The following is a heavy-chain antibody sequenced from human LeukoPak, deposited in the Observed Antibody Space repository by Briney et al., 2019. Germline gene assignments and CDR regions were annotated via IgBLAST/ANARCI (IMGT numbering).Heavy chain of an antibody. CDR1: GLTFSGYA. CDR2: ISYNGFNK. CDR3: ARRAGAYSHPYDY. Sequence: GGSLRLSCAASGLTFSGYAVHWVRQAPGKGLDWVAVISYNGFNKYYADSVKGRFTISRDNSKNTLHLQMNSLRAQDTAVYYCARRAGAYSHPYDYWGQGTLVTVSS. D-gene: IGHD4/OR15-4a*01. V-gene: IGHV3-30*04. J-gene: IGHJ4*02.